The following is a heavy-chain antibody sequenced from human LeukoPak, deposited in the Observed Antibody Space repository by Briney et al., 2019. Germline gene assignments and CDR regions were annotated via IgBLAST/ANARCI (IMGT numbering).Heavy chain of an antibody. V-gene: IGHV3-21*04. J-gene: IGHJ6*03. Sequence: GGTLRLSCAASGFTFSSYGMSWVRQAPGKGLEWVSAISSSGSTIYYADSVKGRFTISRDNAKNSLYLQMNSLRAEDTAVHYCARDRDYGDYYYYYYMDVWGKGTTVTISS. CDR2: ISSSGSTI. CDR1: GFTFSSYG. D-gene: IGHD4-17*01. CDR3: ARDRDYGDYYYYYYMDV.